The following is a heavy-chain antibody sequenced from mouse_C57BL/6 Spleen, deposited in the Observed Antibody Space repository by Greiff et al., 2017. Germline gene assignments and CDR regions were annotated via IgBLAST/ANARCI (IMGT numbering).Heavy chain of an antibody. CDR1: GYTFTDYY. Sequence: EVQLQQSGPELVKPGASVKISCKASGYTFTDYYMNWVKQSHGKSLEWIGDINPNNGGTSYNQKFKGKATLTVDKSSSTAYMELRSLTSEDSAVYYCARSESNYHFDYWGQGTTLTVSS. J-gene: IGHJ2*01. CDR2: INPNNGGT. V-gene: IGHV1-26*01. D-gene: IGHD2-5*01. CDR3: ARSESNYHFDY.